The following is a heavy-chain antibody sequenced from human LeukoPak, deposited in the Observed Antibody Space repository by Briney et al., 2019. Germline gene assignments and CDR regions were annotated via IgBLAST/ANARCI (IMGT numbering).Heavy chain of an antibody. CDR3: ARQRASGTWAFDY. CDR2: VYYNGNT. J-gene: IGHJ4*02. CDR1: RGSISSRSDY. Sequence: PSETLSLTCTVCRGSISSRSDYWWAWIRQPPGKGLEWIGSVYYNGNTYYNWSLKSRLTISVDTSKDQFSLNLASVTAADTAVYHCARQRASGTWAFDYWGQGTLLTVSS. D-gene: IGHD3-3*01. V-gene: IGHV4-39*01.